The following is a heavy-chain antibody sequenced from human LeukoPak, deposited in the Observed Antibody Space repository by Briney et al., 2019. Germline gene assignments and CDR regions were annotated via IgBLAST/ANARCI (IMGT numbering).Heavy chain of an antibody. Sequence: SETLSLTCTVSGGSISSGGYYWSWIRQPPGKGLEWIGYIYHSGSTYYNPSLKSRVTISVDRSKNQFSLKLSSVTAADTAVYYCARHAKVSGIQLPYYFDYWGQGTLVTVSS. J-gene: IGHJ4*02. D-gene: IGHD5-18*01. CDR2: IYHSGST. CDR1: GGSISSGGYY. V-gene: IGHV4-30-2*01. CDR3: ARHAKVSGIQLPYYFDY.